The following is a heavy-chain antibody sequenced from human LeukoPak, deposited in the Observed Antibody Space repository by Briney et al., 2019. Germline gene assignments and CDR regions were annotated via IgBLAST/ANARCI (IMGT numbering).Heavy chain of an antibody. CDR3: ARGPSGLRSPFNT. CDR2: VSYSGSP. J-gene: IGHJ3*02. Sequence: SETLSLTCTVSGGSISSYYWGWIRQPPGKGLEWIGSVSYSGSPYYNPSLTSRATISVDTSRNQVSLKLTSVTAADTAVYFCARGPSGLRSPFNTWGQGTTVTVSS. V-gene: IGHV4-39*07. CDR1: GGSISSYY. D-gene: IGHD5-12*01.